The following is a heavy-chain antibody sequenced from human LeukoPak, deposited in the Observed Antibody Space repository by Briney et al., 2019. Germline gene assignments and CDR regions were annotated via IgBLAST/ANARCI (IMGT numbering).Heavy chain of an antibody. J-gene: IGHJ4*02. CDR2: ISGSASGGT. D-gene: IGHD1-1*01. CDR1: GFPFSTND. CDR3: AKVRTHWYFDN. V-gene: IGHV3-23*01. Sequence: GGSLRLSCAASGFPFSTNDMGWVRQAPGKGLEWVSAISGSASGGTTYEDSVKGRFTISRDNSKGTLYLQMNSLRAEDTAVYYCAKVRTHWYFDNWGRGTLVTVSS.